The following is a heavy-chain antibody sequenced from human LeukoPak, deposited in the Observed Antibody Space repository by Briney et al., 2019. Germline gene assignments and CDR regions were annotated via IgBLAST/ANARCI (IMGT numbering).Heavy chain of an antibody. D-gene: IGHD3-16*01. CDR2: IDPDGREK. Sequence: GGSRRLSCAASGFTFSIYWMSWVRQAPGKGLEWVANIDPDGREKSFVDSVKGRFTISRDNSKNTLYLQMNSLRAEDTAVYYCAKDVKGDYVWGSRGTYYFDYWGQGTLVTVSS. V-gene: IGHV3-7*03. J-gene: IGHJ4*02. CDR1: GFTFSIYW. CDR3: AKDVKGDYVWGSRGTYYFDY.